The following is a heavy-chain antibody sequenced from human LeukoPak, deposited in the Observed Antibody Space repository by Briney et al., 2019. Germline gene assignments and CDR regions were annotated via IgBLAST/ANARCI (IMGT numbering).Heavy chain of an antibody. D-gene: IGHD2-21*02. V-gene: IGHV3-9*01. CDR3: VKSGGYATAIRYFDL. J-gene: IGHJ2*01. CDR1: GFSFGGYA. Sequence: GGSLRLSCAASGFSFGGYALHWVRQAPGKGLEWVASISWNSGDIVHADSVKGRFTISRDNAKNSLYLQMDSLRTEDTALYYCVKSGGYATAIRYFDLWGRGTLVTVFS. CDR2: ISWNSGDI.